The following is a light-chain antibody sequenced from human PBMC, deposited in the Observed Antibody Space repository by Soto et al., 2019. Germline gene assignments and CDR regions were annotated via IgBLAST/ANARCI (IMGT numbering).Light chain of an antibody. CDR1: QSVSSL. J-gene: IGKJ4*01. CDR3: QQRSNWPLS. Sequence: EIVLTQSPATLSLSPGERATLSCRASQSVSSLLAWYQQKSGQPPRLLISDASNRATGVPARFSGSGSGTDFTLIISSPEPEDFAVYYCQQRSNWPLSFGGGTKVEI. V-gene: IGKV3-11*01. CDR2: DAS.